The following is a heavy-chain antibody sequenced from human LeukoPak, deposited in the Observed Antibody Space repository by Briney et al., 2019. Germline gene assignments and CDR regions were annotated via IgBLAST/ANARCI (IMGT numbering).Heavy chain of an antibody. Sequence: ASVKVSCKASGYTFTGYYMHWVRQAPGQGLEWMGWINPNSGGTNYAQKFQGRVTMTRDTSISTAYMELSRLRSDDTAVYYCARDRGSSGWYRGFALDYWGQGTLVTVSS. J-gene: IGHJ4*02. CDR2: INPNSGGT. CDR1: GYTFTGYY. V-gene: IGHV1-2*02. D-gene: IGHD6-19*01. CDR3: ARDRGSSGWYRGFALDY.